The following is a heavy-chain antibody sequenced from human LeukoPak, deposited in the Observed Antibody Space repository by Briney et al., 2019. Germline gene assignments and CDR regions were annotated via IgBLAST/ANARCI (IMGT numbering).Heavy chain of an antibody. D-gene: IGHD5/OR15-5a*01. J-gene: IGHJ4*02. CDR3: ARGVSTINFDY. Sequence: PSETLSLTCIVSGGSMSSDNYYWSWIRQPAGKGLEWIGRIYTSGTTNYNPSLQSRVTMSVDTSNNQVSLRLRSMTAADTAVYYCARGVSTINFDYWGQGTLVTVSS. CDR1: GGSMSSDNYY. V-gene: IGHV4-61*02. CDR2: IYTSGTT.